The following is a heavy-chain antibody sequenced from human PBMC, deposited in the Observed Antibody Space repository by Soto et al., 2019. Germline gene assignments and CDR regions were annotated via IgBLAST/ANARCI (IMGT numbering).Heavy chain of an antibody. J-gene: IGHJ6*02. D-gene: IGHD6-19*01. Sequence: GGSLRLSCAASGFTFSSYAMSWVRQAPGKGLEWVANIKQDGSEKYYVDSVKGRFTISRDNAKNTLYLQMNSLRAEDTAVYYCVADSSGWYCYYYGMDVWGQGTTVTVS. CDR2: IKQDGSEK. CDR3: VADSSGWYCYYYGMDV. V-gene: IGHV3-7*05. CDR1: GFTFSSYA.